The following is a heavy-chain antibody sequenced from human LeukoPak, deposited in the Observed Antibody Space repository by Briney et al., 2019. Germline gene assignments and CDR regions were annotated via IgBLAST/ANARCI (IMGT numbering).Heavy chain of an antibody. V-gene: IGHV1-3*03. CDR2: IHTGNGDT. CDR1: GYSFTTFP. Sequence: ASVKVSCKASGYSFTTFPIHWVRQAPGQAPEWVGWIHTGNGDTKYSEAFQDRVTTARDTPAATAFMELSSLRSEDPAVYYCARDAAGLLDHWGQGTLVTVSS. D-gene: IGHD6-25*01. J-gene: IGHJ4*02. CDR3: ARDAAGLLDH.